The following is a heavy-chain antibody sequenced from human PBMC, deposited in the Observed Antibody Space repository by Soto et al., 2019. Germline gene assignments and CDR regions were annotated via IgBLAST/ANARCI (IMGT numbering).Heavy chain of an antibody. D-gene: IGHD3-10*01. CDR3: ARRPYGSGSHYYFDY. CDR2: IYYSGST. J-gene: IGHJ4*02. CDR1: GGSISSYY. V-gene: IGHV4-59*01. Sequence: SETLSLTCTVSGGSISSYYWSWIRQPPGKGLEWIGYIYYSGSTNYNPSLKSRATISVDTSKNQFSLKLSSVTAADTAVYYCARRPYGSGSHYYFDYWGQGTLVTVS.